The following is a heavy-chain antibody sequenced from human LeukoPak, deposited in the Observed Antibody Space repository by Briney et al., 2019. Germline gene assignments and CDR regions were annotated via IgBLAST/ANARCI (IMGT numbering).Heavy chain of an antibody. J-gene: IGHJ4*02. Sequence: GGSLRLSCAASGFTFSSYAMSWVRQAPGKGLEWVSAISGSGGSTYYADSVKGRFTISRDNSKNTLYLQMNSLRAEDTAVYYCAKASFDEWSARYYFDYWGQGTLVTVSS. CDR1: GFTFSSYA. CDR2: ISGSGGST. V-gene: IGHV3-23*01. D-gene: IGHD3-3*01. CDR3: AKASFDEWSARYYFDY.